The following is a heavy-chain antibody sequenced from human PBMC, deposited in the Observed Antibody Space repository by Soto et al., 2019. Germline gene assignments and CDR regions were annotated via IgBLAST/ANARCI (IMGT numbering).Heavy chain of an antibody. CDR3: ARAPLRYNWNTRPNFYFDY. Sequence: SVKVSCKASGGTFSSYAISWVRQAPGQGLEWMGGIIPTFGTANYAQKFQGRVTITADESTSTAYMELSSLRSEDTAVYYCARAPLRYNWNTRPNFYFDYWGQGTLVTVSS. D-gene: IGHD1-20*01. J-gene: IGHJ4*02. CDR2: IIPTFGTA. V-gene: IGHV1-69*13. CDR1: GGTFSSYA.